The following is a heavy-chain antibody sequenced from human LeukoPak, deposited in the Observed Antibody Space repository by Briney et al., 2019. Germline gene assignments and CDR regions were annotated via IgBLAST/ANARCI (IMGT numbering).Heavy chain of an antibody. V-gene: IGHV4-39*07. Sequence: PSETLSLTCTVSGGSISTSNYYWSWIRQPPGKGLEWIGEINHSGSTNYNPSLKSRVAISVDTSKNQFSLKLSSVTAADTAVYYCARELRFLYQSYYFDYWGQGTLVTVSS. CDR3: ARELRFLYQSYYFDY. CDR1: GGSISTSNYY. D-gene: IGHD3-3*01. CDR2: INHSGST. J-gene: IGHJ4*02.